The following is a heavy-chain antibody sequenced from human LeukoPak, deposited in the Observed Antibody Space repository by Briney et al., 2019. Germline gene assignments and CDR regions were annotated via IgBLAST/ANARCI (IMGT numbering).Heavy chain of an antibody. J-gene: IGHJ4*02. CDR2: ISYDGSNK. CDR3: ARDWGHIQLDY. Sequence: GGSLRLSCAASGFTFSSYAMHWVRQAPGKGLEWVAVISYDGSNKYYADSVKGRFTISRDNSKNTLYLQMNSLRAEDTAVYYCARDWGHIQLDYWGQGTLVTVSS. CDR1: GFTFSSYA. D-gene: IGHD2-21*01. V-gene: IGHV3-30-3*01.